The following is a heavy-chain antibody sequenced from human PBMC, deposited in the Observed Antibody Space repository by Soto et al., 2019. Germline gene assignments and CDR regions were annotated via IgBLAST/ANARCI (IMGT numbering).Heavy chain of an antibody. D-gene: IGHD3-22*01. J-gene: IGHJ4*02. CDR1: GFTFSSYG. V-gene: IGHV3-33*01. Sequence: GGSLRLSCAASGFTFSSYGMHWVRQAPGKGLEWVAVIWYDGSNKYYADSVKGRSTISRDNSKNTLYLQMNSLRAEDTAVYYCARELATYYYDSSGYALDYLGQGTLVTVSS. CDR3: ARELATYYYDSSGYALDY. CDR2: IWYDGSNK.